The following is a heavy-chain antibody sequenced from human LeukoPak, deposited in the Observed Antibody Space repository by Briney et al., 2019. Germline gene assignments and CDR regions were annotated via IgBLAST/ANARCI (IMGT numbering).Heavy chain of an antibody. Sequence: ASVKVSCKASGYTFTSYAMNWVRQAPGQGLEWMGWINTNTGNPTYAQGFTGRFVFSLDTSVSTAYLQISSLKAEDTAVYYCARGLDGEAVGGFDPWGQGTLVTVSS. CDR1: GYTFTSYA. CDR3: ARGLDGEAVGGFDP. J-gene: IGHJ5*02. V-gene: IGHV7-4-1*02. CDR2: INTNTGNP. D-gene: IGHD6-19*01.